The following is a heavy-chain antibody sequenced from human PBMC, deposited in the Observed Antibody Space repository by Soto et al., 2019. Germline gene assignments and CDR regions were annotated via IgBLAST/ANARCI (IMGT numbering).Heavy chain of an antibody. CDR2: MNPNSGNT. Sequence: ASVKVSCKASGYTFTSYDINWVRQATGQGLEWMGWMNPNSGNTGYAQKFQGRVTMTRNTSISTAYMELSSLRSEDTAVYYCARVTRYCSGGSCYSFGYWGQGTLVTVSS. D-gene: IGHD2-15*01. J-gene: IGHJ4*02. CDR3: ARVTRYCSGGSCYSFGY. CDR1: GYTFTSYD. V-gene: IGHV1-8*01.